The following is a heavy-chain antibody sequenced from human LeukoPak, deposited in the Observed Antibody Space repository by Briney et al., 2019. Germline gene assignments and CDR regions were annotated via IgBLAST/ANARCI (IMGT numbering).Heavy chain of an antibody. J-gene: IGHJ5*02. CDR3: ARHVSGGSRYGFDP. CDR2: INHSGST. Sequence: PSETLSPTCAVYGGSFSGYYWSWIRQPPGKGLERIGEINHSGSTNYNPSLKSRVTVSVDTSKNQFSLKLSSVTAADTAVYYCARHVSGGSRYGFDPWGQGTLVTVSS. CDR1: GGSFSGYY. V-gene: IGHV4-34*01. D-gene: IGHD2-15*01.